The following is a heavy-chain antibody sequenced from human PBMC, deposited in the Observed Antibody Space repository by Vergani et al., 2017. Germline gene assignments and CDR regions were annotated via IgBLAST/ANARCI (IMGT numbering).Heavy chain of an antibody. Sequence: QVQLQQWGAGLLKPSETLSLTCAVYGGSFTGYYWSWIRQPPGKGLEWIGYIYYSGSTNYNPSLKSRVTMSVDTSKNQFSLKLSSVTAADTAVYYCARVGSTTTVVTPGGNYYYYGMDVWGQGP. V-gene: IGHV4-34*11. CDR2: IYYSGST. CDR1: GGSFTGYY. J-gene: IGHJ6*02. D-gene: IGHD4-23*01. CDR3: ARVGSTTTVVTPGGNYYYYGMDV.